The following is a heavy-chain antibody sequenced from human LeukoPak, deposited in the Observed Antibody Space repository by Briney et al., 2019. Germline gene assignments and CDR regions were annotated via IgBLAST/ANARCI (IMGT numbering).Heavy chain of an antibody. CDR2: ISSSSSYI. D-gene: IGHD1-26*01. Sequence: GGSLRLSCAASGFTFSSYWMSWVRQAPGKGLEWVSSISSSSSYIYYADSVKGRFTISRDNAKNSLYLQMNSLRAEDTAVYYCARDRGGSYLKYWGQGTLVTVSS. CDR3: ARDRGGSYLKY. CDR1: GFTFSSYW. V-gene: IGHV3-21*01. J-gene: IGHJ4*02.